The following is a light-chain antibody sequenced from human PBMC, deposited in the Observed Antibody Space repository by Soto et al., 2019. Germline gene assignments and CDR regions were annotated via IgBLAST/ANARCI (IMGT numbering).Light chain of an antibody. J-gene: IGKJ1*01. Sequence: IQLTKTPSSLSAYIGDRVTITCRASQGISSFVAWYQQKPGKAPKLLIYAASSLQSGVPSRFSGSGFGTDFTLTITSLQPDDFATYYCQQYRTFGQLTNVDI. V-gene: IGKV1-9*01. CDR2: AAS. CDR3: QQYRT. CDR1: QGISSF.